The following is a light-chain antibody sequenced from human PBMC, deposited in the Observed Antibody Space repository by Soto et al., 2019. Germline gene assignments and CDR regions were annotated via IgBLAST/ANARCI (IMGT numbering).Light chain of an antibody. V-gene: IGLV2-14*01. CDR2: DVN. CDR3: ASYTSHTTLI. CDR1: SSDIGAYNY. Sequence: QSALTQPASVSGSPGQSITISYTGSSSDIGAYNYVSWYRQVPGKAPKLMINDVNNRPPGVSSRFSGSKSGNTASLTISGLQAEDEADYYCASYTSHTTLIFGGGTKLTVL. J-gene: IGLJ2*01.